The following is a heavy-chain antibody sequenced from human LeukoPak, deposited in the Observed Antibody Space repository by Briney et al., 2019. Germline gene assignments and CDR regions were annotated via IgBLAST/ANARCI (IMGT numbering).Heavy chain of an antibody. Sequence: GESLKISCKGSGYSFTSYWIGWVRQMPGKGLEWMGIIYPGDSDTRYSPSFQGQVTISADKSISTAYLQWSSLKASDTAMYYCARLGQTPYFDWPVPLDYWGQGTLVTVSS. V-gene: IGHV5-51*01. CDR2: IYPGDSDT. CDR1: GYSFTSYW. CDR3: ARLGQTPYFDWPVPLDY. D-gene: IGHD3-9*01. J-gene: IGHJ4*02.